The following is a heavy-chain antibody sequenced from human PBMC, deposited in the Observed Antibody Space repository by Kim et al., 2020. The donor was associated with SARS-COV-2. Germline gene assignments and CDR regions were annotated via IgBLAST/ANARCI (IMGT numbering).Heavy chain of an antibody. CDR1: GYTLIELS. V-gene: IGHV1-24*01. Sequence: ASVKVSCKVSGYTLIELSMHWVRQAPGKGLEWMGGFDPEDGETIYAHKFQGRVTMTEDTSTDTAYMELSSLRSEDTAVYYCATSPSITAASWFDPGAREPWSPSPQ. J-gene: IGHJ5*02. D-gene: IGHD6-13*01. CDR2: FDPEDGET. CDR3: ATSPSITAASWFDP.